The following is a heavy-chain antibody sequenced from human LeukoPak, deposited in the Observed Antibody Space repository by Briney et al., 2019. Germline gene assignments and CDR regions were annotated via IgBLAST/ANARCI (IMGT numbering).Heavy chain of an antibody. CDR2: IIPIFGTA. CDR3: ARCNSNYENWFDP. V-gene: IGHV1-69*05. J-gene: IGHJ5*02. CDR1: GGTFTSYA. D-gene: IGHD4-11*01. Sequence: AASVKVSCKASGGTFTSYAINWVRQAPGQGLEWMGGIIPIFGTANYAQKFQGRVTITTDESTSTAYMELSSLRSEDTAVYYCARCNSNYENWFDPWGQGTLVTVSS.